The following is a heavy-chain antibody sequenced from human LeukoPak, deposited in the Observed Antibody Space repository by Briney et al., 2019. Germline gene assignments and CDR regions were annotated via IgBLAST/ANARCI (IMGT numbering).Heavy chain of an antibody. CDR3: AKDHSITIFGVVIDESFDI. J-gene: IGHJ3*02. V-gene: IGHV3-23*01. Sequence: QPGGSLRLSCAASGFTFSSYAMSWVRQAPGKGLEWVSAISGSGGSTYYADSVKGRFTISRDNSKNTLYLQMNSLRAEDTAVYYCAKDHSITIFGVVIDESFDIWGQGTMVTVSS. CDR2: ISGSGGST. CDR1: GFTFSSYA. D-gene: IGHD3-3*01.